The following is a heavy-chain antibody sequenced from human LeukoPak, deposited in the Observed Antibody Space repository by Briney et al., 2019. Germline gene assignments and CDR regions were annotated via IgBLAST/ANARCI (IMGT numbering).Heavy chain of an antibody. CDR3: ARDRGDSYGYLHY. J-gene: IGHJ4*02. Sequence: ASVKVSCMASGYTFTGYYMHWVRQAPGQGLEWMGWINPNSGGTNYAQKFQGRVTMTRDTSISTAYMELSRLRSDDTAVYYCARDRGDSYGYLHYWGQGTLVTVSS. CDR1: GYTFTGYY. D-gene: IGHD5-18*01. CDR2: INPNSGGT. V-gene: IGHV1-2*02.